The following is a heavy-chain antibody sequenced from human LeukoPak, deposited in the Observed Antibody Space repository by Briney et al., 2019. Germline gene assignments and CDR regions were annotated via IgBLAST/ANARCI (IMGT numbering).Heavy chain of an antibody. D-gene: IGHD3-10*01. CDR3: ARGRFGGTSFDY. J-gene: IGHJ4*02. V-gene: IGHV4-59*10. CDR1: GESFSGYY. Sequence: SETLSLTCAVYGESFSGYYWSWIRQPPGKGLEWIGRIYTSGSTNYNPSLKSRVTMSVDTSKNQFSLKLSSVTAADTAVYYCARGRFGGTSFDYWGQGTLVTVSS. CDR2: IYTSGST.